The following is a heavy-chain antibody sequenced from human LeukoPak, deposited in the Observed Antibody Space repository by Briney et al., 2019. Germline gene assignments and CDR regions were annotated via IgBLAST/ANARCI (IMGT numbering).Heavy chain of an antibody. CDR3: AKDLEYYDGVNFWYLAL. CDR2: IKQDGSEK. J-gene: IGHJ2*01. CDR1: GFTLRSYW. V-gene: IGHV3-7*01. Sequence: GGSLRLSCAASGFTLRSYWMSGVRQAPGKGLERVANIKQDGSEKYYADSVKGRFTISRDNAKNALYLQMNSLRAEDRAVYYCAKDLEYYDGVNFWYLALWGRGTLVTVSS. D-gene: IGHD3-22*01.